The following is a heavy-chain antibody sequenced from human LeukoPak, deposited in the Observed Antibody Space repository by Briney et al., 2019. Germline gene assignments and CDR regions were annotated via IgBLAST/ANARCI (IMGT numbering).Heavy chain of an antibody. CDR3: ARGTYKFLEAIHYYTDV. V-gene: IGHV4-38-2*02. CDR1: GYSISSGYY. CDR2: IYHSGNT. D-gene: IGHD3-3*01. J-gene: IGHJ6*03. Sequence: SETLSLTCTISGYSISSGYYWGWIRQPPGRGLEWIGSIYHSGNTYYNPSLKSRVTISVHTSNKQFSLNLTSVTAADTAVYYCARGTYKFLEAIHYYTDVWGKGTTVTVSS.